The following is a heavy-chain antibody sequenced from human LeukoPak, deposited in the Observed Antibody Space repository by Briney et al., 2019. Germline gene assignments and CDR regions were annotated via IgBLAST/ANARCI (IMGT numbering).Heavy chain of an antibody. D-gene: IGHD3-16*02. Sequence: GASVKVSCKASAYTFTGYYMHWVRQAPGQGLEWMGLINPNNGGTNYAQNFQGRVTMTRDTSISTAYMELSSLRSDDTAVYYCARGYTGYFDHWGQGTLVTVSS. CDR2: INPNNGGT. CDR1: AYTFTGYY. V-gene: IGHV1-2*02. J-gene: IGHJ4*02. CDR3: ARGYTGYFDH.